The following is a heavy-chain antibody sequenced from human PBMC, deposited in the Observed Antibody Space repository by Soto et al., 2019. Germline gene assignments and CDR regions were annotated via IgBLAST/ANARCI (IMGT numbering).Heavy chain of an antibody. CDR1: GFTFSSYW. D-gene: IGHD3-22*01. Sequence: LRLSCAASGFTFSSYWMHWVRQGPGKGLVWVSRINSDGSSTRYAGSVKGRFTISRDNAKNTLNLQMNSLRAEDTAVYYCARDTYYYDSSGYDPFDYWGQGTLVTVSS. V-gene: IGHV3-74*01. J-gene: IGHJ4*02. CDR3: ARDTYYYDSSGYDPFDY. CDR2: INSDGSST.